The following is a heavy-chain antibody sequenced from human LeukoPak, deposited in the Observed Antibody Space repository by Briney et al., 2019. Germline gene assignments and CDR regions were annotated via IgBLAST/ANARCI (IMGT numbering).Heavy chain of an antibody. CDR2: IRSNGRDT. J-gene: IGHJ5*02. CDR3: AKGGYTTSFDP. CDR1: GFTFSEYS. D-gene: IGHD2-15*01. Sequence: GWSLRLSCAASGFTFSEYSMSWVRQAPGRGLEWVSNIRSNGRDTYYTDSVKGRFTISRDNSKNTLYLEMNSLRAEDTAVYYCAKGGYTTSFDPWGQGTLVTVSS. V-gene: IGHV3-23*01.